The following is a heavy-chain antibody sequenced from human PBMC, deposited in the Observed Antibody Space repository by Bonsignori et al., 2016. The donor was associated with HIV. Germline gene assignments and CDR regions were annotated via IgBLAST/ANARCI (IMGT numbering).Heavy chain of an antibody. CDR2: IKQDGSEK. CDR3: ARDIEDYDFWSGYYTYFDY. J-gene: IGHJ4*02. Sequence: WIRQPPGKGLEWVAKIKQDGSEKSYVDSVKGRFTISRNNAKNSLYLQMNSLRAEDTAVYYCARDIEDYDFWSGYYTYFDYWGQGTLVTVSS. D-gene: IGHD3-3*01. V-gene: IGHV3-7*01.